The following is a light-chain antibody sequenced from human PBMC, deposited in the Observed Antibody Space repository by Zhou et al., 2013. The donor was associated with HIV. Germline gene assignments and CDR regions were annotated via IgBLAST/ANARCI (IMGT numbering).Light chain of an antibody. CDR3: QQYGSSPLFT. J-gene: IGKJ2*01. V-gene: IGKV3-20*01. CDR2: GAS. Sequence: EDVLTQSPGTLSLSPGQRATLSCRASQSVSSNYLAWYQQIPGQAPRLLIYGASRRATGIPDRFSGSGSGTDFTLTISRLEPEDFAVYYCQQYGSSPLFTFGQGTKLEIK. CDR1: QSVSSNY.